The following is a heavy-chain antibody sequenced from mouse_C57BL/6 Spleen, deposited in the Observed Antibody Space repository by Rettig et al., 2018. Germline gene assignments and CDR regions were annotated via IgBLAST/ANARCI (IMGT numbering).Heavy chain of an antibody. Sequence: QIQLVQSGPELKKPGETVKISCKASGYTFTTYGMSWVKQAPGKGLKWMGWINTYSGVPTYADDFKGRLAFSWETSARTAYLQINNLKNEETATYFCATGGPITTVVARRDYWGQGTTLTVSS. CDR1: GYTFTTYG. J-gene: IGHJ2*01. CDR2: INTYSGVP. CDR3: ATGGPITTVVARRDY. V-gene: IGHV9-3*01. D-gene: IGHD1-1*01.